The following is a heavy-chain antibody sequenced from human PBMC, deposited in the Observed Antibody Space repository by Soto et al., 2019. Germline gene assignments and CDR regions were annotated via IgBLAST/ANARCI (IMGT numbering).Heavy chain of an antibody. CDR2: INPNSGGT. CDR1: GYTFTGYY. Sequence: ASVKVSCKASGYTFTGYYMHWVRQAPGQGLEWMGWINPNSGGTNYAQKFQGWVTMTRDTSISTAYMELSRLRSDDTAVYYCARLAGYCISTSCPDPYYYGMDVWGQGTTVTSP. CDR3: ARLAGYCISTSCPDPYYYGMDV. J-gene: IGHJ6*02. V-gene: IGHV1-2*04. D-gene: IGHD2-2*01.